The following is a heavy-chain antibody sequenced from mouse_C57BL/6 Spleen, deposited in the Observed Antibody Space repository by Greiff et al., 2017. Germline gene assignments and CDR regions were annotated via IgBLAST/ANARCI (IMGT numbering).Heavy chain of an antibody. CDR2: IYPSDSET. D-gene: IGHD2-1*01. CDR1: GYTFTSYW. J-gene: IGHJ4*01. CDR3: AIYYGNHGAMDY. Sequence: QVQLQQSGAELVRPGSSVKLSCKASGYTFTSYWMDWVKQRPGQGLEWIGNIYPSDSETHYNQKFKDKATLTVDKSSSTAYMQLSSLTSEDSAVYYCAIYYGNHGAMDYWGQGTSVTVSS. V-gene: IGHV1-61*01.